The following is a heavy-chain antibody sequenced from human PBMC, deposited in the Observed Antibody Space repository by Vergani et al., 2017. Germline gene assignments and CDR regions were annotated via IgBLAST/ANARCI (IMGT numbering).Heavy chain of an antibody. CDR1: GFIFSDHY. Sequence: EVQVVESGGGLVQPGGSLLLSCAASGFIFSDHYMDWVRQAPGKRLECVGRIRNKANDYTTQYAASVKGRITISRDDSKSYLYLQMNSLQTEDTALYYCVKDIAASGNYWYLYLWGRGTVVTVSS. J-gene: IGHJ2*01. D-gene: IGHD6-13*01. V-gene: IGHV3-72*01. CDR2: IRNKANDYTT. CDR3: VKDIAASGNYWYLYL.